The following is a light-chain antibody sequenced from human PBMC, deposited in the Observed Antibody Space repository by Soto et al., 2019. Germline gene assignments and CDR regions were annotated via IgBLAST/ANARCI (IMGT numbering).Light chain of an antibody. Sequence: DIQMTQSPSSLSASVGDRVTITCRASHGISNYLAWYQQKPGKVPKLLIYAASTLQSGVPSRFSGSGSGTDFTLTISSLQPEDVATYYCQKYNSDAWTFGKGIKVDI. V-gene: IGKV1-27*01. J-gene: IGKJ1*01. CDR1: HGISNY. CDR3: QKYNSDAWT. CDR2: AAS.